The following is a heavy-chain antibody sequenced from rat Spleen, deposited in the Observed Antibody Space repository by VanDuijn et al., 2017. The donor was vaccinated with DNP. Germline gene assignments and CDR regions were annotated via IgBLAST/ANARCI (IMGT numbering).Heavy chain of an antibody. J-gene: IGHJ1*01. CDR3: ARGNDDYYPNWYFDF. CDR2: ISYSGNT. Sequence: EVQLQESGPGLVKPSQSLSLTCSVTGHSITSTYWGWIRKFPGNKMEWIGHISYSGNTGYNPSLKSRISITRDTSNNQFFLQLKSVTTEDTATYYCARGNDDYYPNWYFDFWGPGTMVTVSS. D-gene: IGHD1-12*03. CDR1: GHSITSTY. V-gene: IGHV3-1*01.